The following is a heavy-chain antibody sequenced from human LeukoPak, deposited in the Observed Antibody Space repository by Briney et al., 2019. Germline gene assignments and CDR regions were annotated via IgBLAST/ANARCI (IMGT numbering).Heavy chain of an antibody. Sequence: SETLSHTCAVYGGSFSGYYWSWIRQPPGKGLEWIGEINHSGSTNYNPSLKSRVTISVDTSKNQFSLKLSSVTAADTAVYYCARHKGSRGYFDYWGQGTLVTVSS. J-gene: IGHJ4*02. CDR3: ARHKGSRGYFDY. CDR1: GGSFSGYY. CDR2: INHSGST. V-gene: IGHV4-34*01.